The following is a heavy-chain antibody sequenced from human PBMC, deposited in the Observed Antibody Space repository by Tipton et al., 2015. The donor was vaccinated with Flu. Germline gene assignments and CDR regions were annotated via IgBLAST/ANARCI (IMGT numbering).Heavy chain of an antibody. J-gene: IGHJ1*01. D-gene: IGHD3-22*01. Sequence: TLSLTCTVSGGSITGGNFCWSWIRQPAGKGLEWTGRIYDNGSTQYNSSLKSRVTLSLDTSKNQFSLKLTSVTAADTAVYYCSRVTPSTYYYYVDTWGQGTRVTVTS. V-gene: IGHV4-61*02. CDR1: GGSITGGNFC. CDR3: SRVTPSTYYYYVDT. CDR2: IYDNGST.